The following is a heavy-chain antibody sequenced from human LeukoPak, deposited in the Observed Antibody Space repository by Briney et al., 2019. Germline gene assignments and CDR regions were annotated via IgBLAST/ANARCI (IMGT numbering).Heavy chain of an antibody. CDR3: ARGGPRGHSDYYYYYGMDV. CDR2: IYSGGST. Sequence: GGSLRLSCAASGFTFSSNYMSWVRQAPGKGLEWVSVIYSGGSTYYSDSVKGRFTISRDNSKTTLYLQMNSLRAEDTAVYYCARGGPRGHSDYYYYYGMDVWGQGTTVTVSS. V-gene: IGHV3-53*01. J-gene: IGHJ6*02. D-gene: IGHD3-10*01. CDR1: GFTFSSNY.